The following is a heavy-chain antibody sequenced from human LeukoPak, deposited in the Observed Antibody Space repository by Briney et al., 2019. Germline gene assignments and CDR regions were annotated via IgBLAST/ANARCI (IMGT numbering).Heavy chain of an antibody. CDR1: GFTFSSYA. Sequence: GGSLRLSCAASGFTFSSYAMHWVRQAPGKGLEWVAVISYDGSNKYYADSVKGRFTISRDNSKNTLYLQMNSLRAEDTAVYYCARTYEGYFDYWGQGTLVTVSS. CDR2: ISYDGSNK. D-gene: IGHD3-22*01. CDR3: ARTYEGYFDY. J-gene: IGHJ4*02. V-gene: IGHV3-30*04.